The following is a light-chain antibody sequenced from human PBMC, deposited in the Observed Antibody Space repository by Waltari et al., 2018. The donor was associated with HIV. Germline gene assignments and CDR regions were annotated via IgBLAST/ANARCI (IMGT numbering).Light chain of an antibody. J-gene: IGLJ2*01. CDR1: SSNIGSHF. Sequence: QSVLTQPPSVSAAPGQKVTISCSGSSSNIGSHFVSCYQQLPGTAPNLLSYDNNKRPSRIAYRFPVSKAGTSATLGSTGLQAGDEAEYYCGTRDTSLSAVVFGGGTKLTVL. CDR3: GTRDTSLSAVV. V-gene: IGLV1-51*01. CDR2: DNN.